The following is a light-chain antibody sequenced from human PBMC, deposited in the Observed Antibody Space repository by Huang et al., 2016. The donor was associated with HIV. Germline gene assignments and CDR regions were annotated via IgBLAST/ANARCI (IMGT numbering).Light chain of an antibody. CDR2: SAS. Sequence: ETVLTQSPVTLSVSPGERATLSCRASQSVSGNLAWYQQKPGQAPRLLIDSASIRATGIPARFSGSGSGTDFTLSISSLQSEDFAVYYCQQSHNWPPYTFGQGTKLEI. V-gene: IGKV3-15*01. CDR3: QQSHNWPPYT. J-gene: IGKJ2*01. CDR1: QSVSGN.